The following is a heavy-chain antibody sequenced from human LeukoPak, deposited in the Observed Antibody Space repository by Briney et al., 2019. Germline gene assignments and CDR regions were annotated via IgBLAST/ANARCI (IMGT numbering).Heavy chain of an antibody. J-gene: IGHJ4*02. CDR3: AKGIGLYYDTSGRTFDY. CDR1: GFTVSSNY. D-gene: IGHD3-22*01. V-gene: IGHV3-53*01. Sequence: GRSLRLSCAASGFTVSSNYMSWVRQAPGKGLEWVSVIYSGGSTYYADSVKGRFTISRDNSKNTLYLQMNSLRAEDTAVYYCAKGIGLYYDTSGRTFDYWGQGTLVTVSS. CDR2: IYSGGST.